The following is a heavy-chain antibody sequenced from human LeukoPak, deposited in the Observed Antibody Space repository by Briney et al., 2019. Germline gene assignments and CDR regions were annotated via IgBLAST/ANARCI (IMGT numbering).Heavy chain of an antibody. D-gene: IGHD6-19*01. J-gene: IGHJ4*02. CDR1: GYTFTSYY. V-gene: IGHV1-46*01. CDR2: INPSGGST. CDR3: ARDSGGWYNSPYLDY. Sequence: ASVKVSCKASGYTFTSYYMHWVRQAPGQGLEWMGIINPSGGSTSYAQKFQGRVTMTRDTSTSTVYMELSSLRSEDTAVYYCARDSGGWYNSPYLDYWGQGTLVAVSS.